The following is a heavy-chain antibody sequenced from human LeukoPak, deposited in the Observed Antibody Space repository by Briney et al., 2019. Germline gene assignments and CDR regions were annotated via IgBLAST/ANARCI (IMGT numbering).Heavy chain of an antibody. J-gene: IGHJ4*02. D-gene: IGHD2-2*01. CDR3: ARWEGYCSSTSCYHFDY. V-gene: IGHV4-34*01. Sequence: SETLSLTCAVYGGSFSGYYWSWIRQPPGKGLEWIGEINHSGSTNYNPSLKSRVTISVDTSKNQFSLKLSSVTAADTAVYYCARWEGYCSSTSCYHFDYWGQGTLVTVSS. CDR1: GGSFSGYY. CDR2: INHSGST.